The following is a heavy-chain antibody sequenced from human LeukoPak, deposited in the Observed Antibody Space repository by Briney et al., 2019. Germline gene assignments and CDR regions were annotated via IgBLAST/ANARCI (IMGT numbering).Heavy chain of an antibody. D-gene: IGHD6-6*01. CDR2: IYYSGST. Sequence: SETLSLTCAVSGGSISSYYWSWIRQPPGKGLEWIGYIYYSGSTNYNPSLKSRVTISVDTSKNQFSLKLSSVTAADTAVYYCARSGPYSSSYPFDYWGQGTLVTVSS. CDR3: ARSGPYSSSYPFDY. CDR1: GGSISSYY. J-gene: IGHJ4*02. V-gene: IGHV4-59*01.